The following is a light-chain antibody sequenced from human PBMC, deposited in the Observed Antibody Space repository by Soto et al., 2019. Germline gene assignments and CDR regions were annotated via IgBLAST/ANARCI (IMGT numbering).Light chain of an antibody. CDR2: GNS. J-gene: IGLJ1*01. CDR3: QSYDSTLSDRYV. V-gene: IGLV1-40*01. CDR1: SSSIGAGYD. Sequence: QSVLTQPPSVSGAPGQRVTISCTGGSSSIGAGYDVHWYQQRPGTAPKLLIFGNSNRPSGVPDRFSGSKSGTSASLTITGLQAEDEGDYYCQSYDSTLSDRYVFGSGTKVTVL.